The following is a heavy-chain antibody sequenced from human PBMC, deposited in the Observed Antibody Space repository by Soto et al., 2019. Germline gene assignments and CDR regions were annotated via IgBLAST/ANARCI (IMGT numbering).Heavy chain of an antibody. Sequence: QVQLQQWGAGLLKPSETLSLTCAVYGGSFSGYYWSWIRQPPGKGLERIGEINHSGNTNYHPSLKSRVTISIDTSTNQSSLKLSSVTAADTAVYYCARQHCSSTSCYFGAWGKGTLVTVSS. CDR1: GGSFSGYY. J-gene: IGHJ4*02. V-gene: IGHV4-34*01. CDR2: INHSGNT. CDR3: ARQHCSSTSCYFGA. D-gene: IGHD2-2*01.